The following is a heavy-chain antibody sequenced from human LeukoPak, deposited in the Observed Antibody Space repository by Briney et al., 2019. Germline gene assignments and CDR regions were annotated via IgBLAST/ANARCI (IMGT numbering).Heavy chain of an antibody. CDR3: VKEILRFDL. CDR2: IHKDSGNT. CDR1: VYTFTSYG. Sequence: ASVKVSCKASVYTFTSYGISGVREAPGQGLEWMGWIHKDSGNTTYAQGFTGRFVLSLDSAVSTAYLQISNLMPEDTGKYYCVKEILRFDLWGQGTMVTVSS. J-gene: IGHJ3*01. V-gene: IGHV7-4-1*02.